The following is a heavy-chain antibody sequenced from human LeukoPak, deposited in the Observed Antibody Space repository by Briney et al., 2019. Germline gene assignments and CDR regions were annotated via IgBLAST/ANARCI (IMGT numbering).Heavy chain of an antibody. CDR1: GYTFTSYG. CDR3: ARDQPSDYYDSSGYDY. D-gene: IGHD3-22*01. CDR2: ISAYNGNT. V-gene: IGHV1-18*01. J-gene: IGHJ4*02. Sequence: ASVKVSCKASGYTFTSYGISWVRQAPGQGLEWMGWISAYNGNTNYAQKLQGRVTMTTDTSTCTAYMELRSLRSDDTAVYYCARDQPSDYYDSSGYDYWGQGTLVTVSS.